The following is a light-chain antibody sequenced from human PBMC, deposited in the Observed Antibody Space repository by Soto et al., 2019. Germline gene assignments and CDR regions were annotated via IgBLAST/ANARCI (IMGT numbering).Light chain of an antibody. CDR3: QQYGSSIFT. CDR2: GAS. J-gene: IGKJ3*01. CDR1: QSVSSSY. Sequence: EIVLTQSPGTLSLSPGERATLSCRARQSVSSSYLGWYQQKPGQAPRLLIYGASTRATGIPDRFSGSGSGTDFTLTISRLEPEDFAVYYCQQYGSSIFTFGPGTKVDIK. V-gene: IGKV3-20*01.